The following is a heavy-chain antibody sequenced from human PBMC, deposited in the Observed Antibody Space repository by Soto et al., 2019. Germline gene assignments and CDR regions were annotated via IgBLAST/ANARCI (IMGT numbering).Heavy chain of an antibody. D-gene: IGHD1-26*01. Sequence: ASVKVSCKASGGTFSSYAISWVRQAPGQGLEWMGGIIPIFGTANYAQKFQGRVTITADESTSTAYMGLSSLRSEDTAVYYCARTRELPIVNWFDPWRQGTLVTVSS. CDR2: IIPIFGTA. J-gene: IGHJ5*02. CDR1: GGTFSSYA. V-gene: IGHV1-69*13. CDR3: ARTRELPIVNWFDP.